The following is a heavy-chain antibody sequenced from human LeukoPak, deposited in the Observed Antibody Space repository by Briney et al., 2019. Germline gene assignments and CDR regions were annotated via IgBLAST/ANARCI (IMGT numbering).Heavy chain of an antibody. CDR1: GESFSDFY. Sequence: PSETLSLTCAVYGESFSDFYWSWIRQPPEKGLEWIGEINHSGSTNYNPSLKSRVTISVDTSKSQFSLRLSSVTAADTAVYYCAMTRWSLDYWGQGTLVTVSS. CDR2: INHSGST. V-gene: IGHV4-34*01. D-gene: IGHD6-13*01. J-gene: IGHJ4*02. CDR3: AMTRWSLDY.